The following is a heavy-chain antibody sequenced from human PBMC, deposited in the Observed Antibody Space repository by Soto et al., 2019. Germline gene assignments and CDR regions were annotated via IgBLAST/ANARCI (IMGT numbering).Heavy chain of an antibody. D-gene: IGHD3-22*01. Sequence: SETLSLTCTVSGGSLSSGGYYWSWIRQHPGKGLEWIGYIYYSGSTYYNPSLKSRVTISVDTSKNQFSLKLSSVTAADTAVYYCERENYYDSLNAFDIWGQGTMVTVSS. V-gene: IGHV4-31*03. CDR3: ERENYYDSLNAFDI. CDR2: IYYSGST. CDR1: GGSLSSGGYY. J-gene: IGHJ3*02.